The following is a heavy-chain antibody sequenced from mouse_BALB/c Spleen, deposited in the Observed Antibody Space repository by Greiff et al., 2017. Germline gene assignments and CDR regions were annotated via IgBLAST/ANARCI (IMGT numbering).Heavy chain of an antibody. Sequence: DVQLVESGGGLVKPGGSLKLSCAASGFTFSDYYMHWVRQTPEKRLEWVATISDGSSYTYYPDSVKGRFTISRDNTKNNLYLQMSSLKSEDTAMYYCARGYDGYAMDYWGQGTSVTVSS. V-gene: IGHV5-4*02. CDR1: GFTFSDYY. J-gene: IGHJ4*01. CDR2: ISDGSSYT. D-gene: IGHD2-2*01. CDR3: ARGYDGYAMDY.